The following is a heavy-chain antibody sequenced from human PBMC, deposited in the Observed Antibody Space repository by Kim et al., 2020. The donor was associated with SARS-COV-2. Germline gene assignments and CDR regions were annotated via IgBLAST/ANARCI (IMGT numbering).Heavy chain of an antibody. CDR1: GYIFTSHG. D-gene: IGHD3-10*01. Sequence: ASVKVSCKASGYIFTSHGISWVRQAPREGLEWMGWISGISGYNENTNYAQKFQGRVTMTIDTSTSTAYMELRSLRSDDTAVYYCVRDLGAFGSGSYSAYKYYGMDVWGQGTTVTVSS. CDR3: VRDLGAFGSGSYSAYKYYGMDV. CDR2: ISGISGYNENT. J-gene: IGHJ6*02. V-gene: IGHV1-18*04.